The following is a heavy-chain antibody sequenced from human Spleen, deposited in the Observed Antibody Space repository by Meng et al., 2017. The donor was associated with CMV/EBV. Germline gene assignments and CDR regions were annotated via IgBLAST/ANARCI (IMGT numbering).Heavy chain of an antibody. D-gene: IGHD3-3*01. CDR2: INRSGGST. Sequence: CKAAGETVTGYGKHWARQDAGQGLEWMGIINRSGGSTTYAQKFKDRATMTRDTSTSTVYMELNSLRSDDTAVYYCARRGGVEWLLSFWGQGTLVTVSS. V-gene: IGHV1-46*01. J-gene: IGHJ4*02. CDR3: ARRGGVEWLLSF. CDR1: GETVTGYG.